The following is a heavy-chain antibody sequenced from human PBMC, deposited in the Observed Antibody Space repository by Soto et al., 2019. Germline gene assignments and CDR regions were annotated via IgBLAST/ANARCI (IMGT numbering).Heavy chain of an antibody. V-gene: IGHV3-33*01. CDR2: IWYDGSNK. CDR3: ARGAFNIVATRAYGMDV. CDR1: GFTFSSYG. D-gene: IGHD5-12*01. J-gene: IGHJ6*02. Sequence: PGGSLRLSCAASGFTFSSYGMHWVRQAPGKGLEWVAVIWYDGSNKYYADSVKGRFTISRDNSKNTLYLQMNSLRAEDTAVYYCARGAFNIVATRAYGMDVWGQGTTVTVSS.